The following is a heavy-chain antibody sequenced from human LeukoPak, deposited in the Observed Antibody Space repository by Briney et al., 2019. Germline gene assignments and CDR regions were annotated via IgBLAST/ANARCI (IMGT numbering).Heavy chain of an antibody. V-gene: IGHV3-74*03. D-gene: IGHD3/OR15-3a*01. J-gene: IGHJ6*02. CDR1: GFTFNRYW. CDR2: ISPDGNSA. Sequence: GGCLRLSCAASGFTFNRYWMHWVRQAPGKGLVWVSRISPDGNSATYADSVKGRFTISRDNAKNTLYLQMNSLRAEDSAVYYCVSLDGVYYYHMDVWGQGTTVIVSS. CDR3: VSLDGVYYYHMDV.